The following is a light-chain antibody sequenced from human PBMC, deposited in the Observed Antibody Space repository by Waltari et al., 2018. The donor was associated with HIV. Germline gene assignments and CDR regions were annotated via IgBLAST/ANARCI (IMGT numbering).Light chain of an antibody. V-gene: IGLV1-40*01. CDR2: GNS. Sequence: QSVLTQPPSVSGAPGQRVTISCTGSSSNIGAGYDVHWYQQLPGTAPKLLIYGNSNRTSGVPDRCAGSKSGTSASLAITGLQAEDEADYYCQSYDNSLSGWVFGGGTKLTVL. CDR3: QSYDNSLSGWV. J-gene: IGLJ3*02. CDR1: SSNIGAGYD.